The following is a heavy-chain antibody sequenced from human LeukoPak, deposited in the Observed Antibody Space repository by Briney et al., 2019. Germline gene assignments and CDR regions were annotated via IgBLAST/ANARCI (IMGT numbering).Heavy chain of an antibody. CDR3: AKVGSEYSSSWGAFDI. Sequence: GGSLRLSCAASGFTFSSYVMHWVRQAPGKGLEWVAFIRYDGSNKYYADSVKGRFTISRDNSKNTLYLQMNSLRAEDTAVYYCAKVGSEYSSSWGAFDIWGQGTMVTVSS. CDR2: IRYDGSNK. D-gene: IGHD6-6*01. J-gene: IGHJ3*02. V-gene: IGHV3-30*02. CDR1: GFTFSSYV.